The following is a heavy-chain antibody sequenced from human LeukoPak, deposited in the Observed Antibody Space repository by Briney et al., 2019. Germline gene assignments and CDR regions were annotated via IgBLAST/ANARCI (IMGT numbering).Heavy chain of an antibody. CDR2: ISGSGGST. CDR1: GFTFSSYA. Sequence: GGSLRLSCAASGFTFSSYAMSWVRQAPGKGLEWVSAISGSGGSTYYADFVKGRFTISRDNSKNTLYLQMNSLRAEDTAVYYCAKDSSVWFGENYFDYWGQGTLVTVSS. V-gene: IGHV3-23*01. D-gene: IGHD3-10*01. J-gene: IGHJ4*02. CDR3: AKDSSVWFGENYFDY.